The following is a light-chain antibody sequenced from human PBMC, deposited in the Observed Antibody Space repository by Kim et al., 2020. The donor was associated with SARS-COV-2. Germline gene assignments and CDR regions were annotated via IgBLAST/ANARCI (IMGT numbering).Light chain of an antibody. CDR3: QQHATWSPALT. Sequence: PGERATLACRASQSINIDVAWYQQRPGRPPRLLIYDASKRVSGIPARFSGSGSGIDFALTINGLESEDFAVYYCQQHATWSPALTFGGGTKVDIK. J-gene: IGKJ4*01. CDR2: DAS. CDR1: QSINID. V-gene: IGKV3-11*01.